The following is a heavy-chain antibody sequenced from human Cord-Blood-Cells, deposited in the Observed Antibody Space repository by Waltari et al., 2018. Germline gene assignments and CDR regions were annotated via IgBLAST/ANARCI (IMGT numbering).Heavy chain of an antibody. J-gene: IGHJ4*02. CDR2: INHSGST. D-gene: IGHD1-26*01. Sequence: QVQLQQWGAGLLKPSETLSLTCAVYGGSFSGYYWSWIRQPPGKGLEWIGEINHSGSTNYNPSLKSRVTISVDTSKNQFSLKLSSVTAADTAVYYCARGDLLGGSYFDYWGQGTLVTVSS. V-gene: IGHV4-34*01. CDR3: ARGDLLGGSYFDY. CDR1: GGSFSGYY.